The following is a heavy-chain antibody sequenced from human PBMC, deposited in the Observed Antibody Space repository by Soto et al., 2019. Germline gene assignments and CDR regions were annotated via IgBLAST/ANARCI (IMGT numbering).Heavy chain of an antibody. CDR2: IDYNGVT. CDR1: GGSIYRSGYY. Sequence: SETLSLTCTVSGGSIYRSGYYWGWIRQPPGRGLEWIGNIDYNGVTYSNPSLKSRVTISRDTSKNQFSLKLASVTAADTALYYCGKVLVGATGHTDSDSWGPGTLVTV. V-gene: IGHV4-39*01. D-gene: IGHD2-15*01. CDR3: GKVLVGATGHTDSDS. J-gene: IGHJ4*02.